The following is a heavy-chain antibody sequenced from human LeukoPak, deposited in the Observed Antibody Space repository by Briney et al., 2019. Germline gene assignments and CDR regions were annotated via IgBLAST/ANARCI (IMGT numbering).Heavy chain of an antibody. CDR3: ARDSGTREFDY. V-gene: IGHV4-59*01. CDR2: IYYSGST. J-gene: IGHJ4*02. D-gene: IGHD2-8*01. Sequence: PSETLSLTCIVSGGSTNDYYWSWIRQPPGKGLEWIGYIYYSGSTNYNPSLKSRVTISVDMSKNQFSLNLISVTTADTAVYYCARDSGTREFDYWGQGTLVTISS. CDR1: GGSTNDYY.